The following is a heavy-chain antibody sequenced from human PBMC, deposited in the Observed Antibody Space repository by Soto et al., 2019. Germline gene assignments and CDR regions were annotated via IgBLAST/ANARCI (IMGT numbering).Heavy chain of an antibody. CDR3: ARGDRGAFDI. CDR1: GFTFRYNW. Sequence: EVQLVESGGGLVQPGESLRLSCAASGFTFRYNWMHWVRQAPGKGLVWVSRIHSDGSSTTYADSVKGRFTISRDNARNTMYLQMNSLRVEDTAVYYCARGDRGAFDIWGQGTVVTVSS. J-gene: IGHJ3*02. D-gene: IGHD1-26*01. V-gene: IGHV3-74*01. CDR2: IHSDGSST.